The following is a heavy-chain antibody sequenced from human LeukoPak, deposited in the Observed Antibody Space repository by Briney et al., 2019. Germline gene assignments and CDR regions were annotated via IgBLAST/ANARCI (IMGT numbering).Heavy chain of an antibody. CDR1: GFTFNSFA. V-gene: IGHV3-30*18. D-gene: IGHD1-26*01. J-gene: IGHJ4*02. Sequence: GRSLRLSCAASGFTFNSFAMHWARQAPGKGLEWVAGISYDGDIQYYADSMKGRFTISRDNSKNTLYLQMNNLRADDTAVYYCAKDLRVVGATAFDYWGQGTLVTVSS. CDR3: AKDLRVVGATAFDY. CDR2: ISYDGDIQ.